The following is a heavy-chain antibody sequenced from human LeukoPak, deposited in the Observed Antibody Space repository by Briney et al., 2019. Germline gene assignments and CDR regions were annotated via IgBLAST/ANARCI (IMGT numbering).Heavy chain of an antibody. CDR3: ARELGVVIISGYYYGMDV. CDR2: INPSGGST. V-gene: IGHV1-46*01. CDR1: GYTFTSYY. Sequence: GASVKVSCKASGYTFTSYYMHWVRQAPGQGLEWMGIINPSGGSTSYAQKFQGRVTMTRDTSTCTVYMELSSLRSEDTAVYYCARELGVVIISGYYYGMDVWGQGTTVTVSS. J-gene: IGHJ6*02. D-gene: IGHD3-3*01.